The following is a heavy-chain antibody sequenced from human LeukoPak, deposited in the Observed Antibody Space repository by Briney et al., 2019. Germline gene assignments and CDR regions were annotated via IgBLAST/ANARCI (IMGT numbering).Heavy chain of an antibody. Sequence: GGSLRLSCVPSEFIFSNYGMHWVRPAPNRGRGWVAFIRVVGANQYYADSVRGGFTVSRDNSENTLYLQMNSLRAEDTAVYYCARDRCLNSSSPFDPWGQGTLVTVSS. D-gene: IGHD6-13*01. CDR2: IRVVGANQ. V-gene: IGHV3-30*02. CDR3: ARDRCLNSSSPFDP. CDR1: EFIFSNYG. J-gene: IGHJ5*02.